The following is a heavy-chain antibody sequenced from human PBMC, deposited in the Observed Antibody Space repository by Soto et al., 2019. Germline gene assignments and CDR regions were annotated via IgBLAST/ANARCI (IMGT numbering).Heavy chain of an antibody. V-gene: IGHV3-30-3*01. D-gene: IGHD6-19*01. CDR2: ISYDGSNK. CDR1: GFTFSSYA. J-gene: IGHJ4*02. CDR3: ARVRGKVAGFLIDY. Sequence: GGSLRLSCASSGFTFSSYAMHLVRQAPGKGLEWVAVISYDGSNKYYADSVKGRFTISRDNSKNTLYLQMNSLRAEDTAVYYCARVRGKVAGFLIDYWGQGTLVTVSS.